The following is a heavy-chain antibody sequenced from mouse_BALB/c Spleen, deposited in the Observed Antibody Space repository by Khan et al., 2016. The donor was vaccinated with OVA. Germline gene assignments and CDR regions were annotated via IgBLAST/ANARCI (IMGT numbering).Heavy chain of an antibody. J-gene: IGHJ3*01. Sequence: VKLLESGAELMKPGASVKISCKPTGYTFSSYWIEWVKQRPGHGLEWIGEILPGSNSTNYNERFQGKATITADTSSNTAYMQLSSLTSEDSAIYYCARGNYYGSTSWFGYWGQGTLVTVSA. CDR3: ARGNYYGSTSWFGY. CDR1: GYTFSSYW. V-gene: IGHV1-9*01. D-gene: IGHD1-1*01. CDR2: ILPGSNST.